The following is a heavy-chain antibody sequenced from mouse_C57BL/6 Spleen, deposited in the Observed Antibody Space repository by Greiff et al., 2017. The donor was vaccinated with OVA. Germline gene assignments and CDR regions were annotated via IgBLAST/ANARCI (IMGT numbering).Heavy chain of an antibody. CDR1: GYTFTSYW. D-gene: IGHD2-5*01. CDR3: ARDDSNYVGFAY. CDR2: IYPGSGST. Sequence: QVQLQQPGAELVKPGASVKMSCKASGYTFTSYWITWVKQRPGQGLEWIGDIYPGSGSTNYNEKFKSKATLTVDTSSSTAYMQLSSLTSEDSAVYYCARDDSNYVGFAYWGQGTLVTVSA. J-gene: IGHJ3*01. V-gene: IGHV1-55*01.